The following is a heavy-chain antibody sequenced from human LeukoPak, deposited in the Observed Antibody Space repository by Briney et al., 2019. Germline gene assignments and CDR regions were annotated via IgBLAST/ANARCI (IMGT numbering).Heavy chain of an antibody. V-gene: IGHV4-59*01. CDR3: AREGDGGYHGAFDI. D-gene: IGHD2-15*01. Sequence: SETLSLTCTVSGGSISSSYWTWIRQPPGKGLEWIGDIYYSGTTNYNPSLKSRVTISLDTSKNQFSLKLSSVTAADTAVYYCAREGDGGYHGAFDIWGQGTMVTVSS. J-gene: IGHJ3*02. CDR2: IYYSGTT. CDR1: GGSISSSY.